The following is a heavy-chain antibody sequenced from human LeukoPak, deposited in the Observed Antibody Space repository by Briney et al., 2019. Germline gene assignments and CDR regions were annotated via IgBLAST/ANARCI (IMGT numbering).Heavy chain of an antibody. CDR1: GYTFTGYY. V-gene: IGHV1-2*04. D-gene: IGHD2-2*01. CDR2: INPNSGGT. CDR3: ARARVPGRYYYGMDV. J-gene: IGHJ6*04. Sequence: ASVKVSCKASGYTFTGYYMHWVRQAPGQGLEWMGWINPNSGGTNYAQKFQGWVTMTRDTSISTAYMELSRLRSDDTAVYYCARARVPGRYYYGMDVWGKGTPVTVSS.